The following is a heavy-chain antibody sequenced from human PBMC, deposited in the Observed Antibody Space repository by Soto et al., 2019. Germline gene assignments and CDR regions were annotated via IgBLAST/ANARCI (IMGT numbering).Heavy chain of an antibody. Sequence: VQLVESGGGVVQPGRSLRLSCAASGFTFSSYGMHWVRQAPGKGLEWVAVISYDGSNKYYADSVKGRFTISRDNSKNTLYLQMNSLRAEDTAVYYCAKDHENGDYSSGFDYWGQGTLVTVSS. J-gene: IGHJ4*02. D-gene: IGHD3-22*01. V-gene: IGHV3-30*18. CDR3: AKDHENGDYSSGFDY. CDR2: ISYDGSNK. CDR1: GFTFSSYG.